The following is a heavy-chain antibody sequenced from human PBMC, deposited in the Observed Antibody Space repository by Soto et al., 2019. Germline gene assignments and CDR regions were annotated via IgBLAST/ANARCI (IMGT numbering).Heavy chain of an antibody. J-gene: IGHJ6*02. Sequence: GGSLRLSCAASGFTFSSYAMSWVRQAPGKGLEWVSAISGSGGSTYYADSVKGRFTISRDNSKNTLYLQMNSLRAEDTAVYYCAKYLKLYYFDSSGYSGYYYYGMDVWGQGTTVTVSS. CDR1: GFTFSSYA. D-gene: IGHD3-22*01. V-gene: IGHV3-23*01. CDR3: AKYLKLYYFDSSGYSGYYYYGMDV. CDR2: ISGSGGST.